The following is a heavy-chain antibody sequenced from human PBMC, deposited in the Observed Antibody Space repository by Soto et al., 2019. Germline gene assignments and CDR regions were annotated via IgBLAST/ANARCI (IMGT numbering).Heavy chain of an antibody. CDR3: ARYDEWFEEPGVGY. V-gene: IGHV3-33*01. J-gene: IGHJ4*02. CDR1: GFTFSSYG. D-gene: IGHD3-10*01. Sequence: QVQLVESGGGVVQPGRSLRLSCAASGFTFSSYGMHWVRQAPGKGLEWVAVIWYDGSKKYYADSVKGRFTMSRDNSKNTLYLQMSSLSADAPAVYYCARYDEWFEEPGVGYWCQGTLVTVSS. CDR2: IWYDGSKK.